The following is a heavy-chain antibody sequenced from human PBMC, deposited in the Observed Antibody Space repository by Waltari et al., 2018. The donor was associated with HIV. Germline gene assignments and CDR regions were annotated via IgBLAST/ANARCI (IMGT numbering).Heavy chain of an antibody. CDR3: ARDWGSGSYR. CDR1: GFTISSYE. J-gene: IGHJ4*02. V-gene: IGHV3-48*03. Sequence: EVQLVESGGGLVQPGGSLRLSCAASGFTISSYEMNWVRQAPGKGLEWVSYISSSGSTIYYADSVKGRFTISRDNAKNSLYLQMNSLRAEDTAVYYCARDWGSGSYRWGQGTLVTVSS. D-gene: IGHD3-10*01. CDR2: ISSSGSTI.